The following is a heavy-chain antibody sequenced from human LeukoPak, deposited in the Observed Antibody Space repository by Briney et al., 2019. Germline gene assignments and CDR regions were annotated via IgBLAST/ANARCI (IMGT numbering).Heavy chain of an antibody. CDR1: GYTFTSYD. CDR3: ARGGYCSSTSCYLNAFDI. J-gene: IGHJ3*02. D-gene: IGHD2-2*03. Sequence: ASVKVSCKASGYTFTSYDINWVRQATGQGLEWMGWMNPNSGNTGYAQKFQGRVTMTRNTSISTAYMELSSLRSEDTAVYYCARGGYCSSTSCYLNAFDIWGQGTMVTVSS. V-gene: IGHV1-8*01. CDR2: MNPNSGNT.